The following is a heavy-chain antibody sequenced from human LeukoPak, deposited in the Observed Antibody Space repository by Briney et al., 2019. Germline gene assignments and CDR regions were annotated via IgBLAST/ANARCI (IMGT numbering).Heavy chain of an antibody. Sequence: ASVKVSCKASGYTFTGYYMHWVRQAPGQGLEWXXWINPNSGGTNYAQKFQGRVTMTRDTSISTAYMELSRLRSDDTAVYYCARGKYQLLVGYFQHWGQGTLVTVSS. V-gene: IGHV1-2*02. J-gene: IGHJ1*01. CDR1: GYTFTGYY. D-gene: IGHD2-2*01. CDR3: ARGKYQLLVGYFQH. CDR2: INPNSGGT.